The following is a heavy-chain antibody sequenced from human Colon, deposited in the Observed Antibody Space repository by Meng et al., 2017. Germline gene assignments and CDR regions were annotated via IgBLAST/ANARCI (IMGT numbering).Heavy chain of an antibody. CDR1: GFTFREYY. CDR2: ISSSGGSV. CDR3: ATSCLAVAGTSQFDY. V-gene: IGHV3-11*01. Sequence: GESLKISCAASGFTFREYYMSWIRQAPGKGLEWVAYISSSGGSVYYADSVKGRFTISRDNAEKSLHLHMDSLRAEDTAVYFCATSCLAVAGTSQFDYWGQGILVNGYS. D-gene: IGHD6-19*01. J-gene: IGHJ4*02.